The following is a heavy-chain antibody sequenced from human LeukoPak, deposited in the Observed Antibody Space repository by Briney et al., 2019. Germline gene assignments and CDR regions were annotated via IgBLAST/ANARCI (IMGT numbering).Heavy chain of an antibody. J-gene: IGHJ6*02. V-gene: IGHV4-34*01. CDR1: GGSFSGYY. CDR3: ARGDLVSTMVRGVLGMDV. Sequence: PSETLSLTCAVYGGSFSGYYWSWIRQPPGKGLEWIGEINHSGSTNYNPSLKSRVTISVDTSKNQFSLKLSSVTAADTAVYYCARGDLVSTMVRGVLGMDVWGQGTTVTVSS. D-gene: IGHD3-10*01. CDR2: INHSGST.